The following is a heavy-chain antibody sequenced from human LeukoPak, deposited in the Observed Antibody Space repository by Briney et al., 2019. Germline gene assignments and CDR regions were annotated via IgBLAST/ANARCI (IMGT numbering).Heavy chain of an antibody. D-gene: IGHD1-26*01. J-gene: IGHJ6*03. CDR1: GLTFSSYW. Sequence: GGSLRLSCAASGLTFSSYWMAWVRQAPGKGLEWVANIMQDGSEGYYVDSVKGRLTISRDNAKNSLYLQMNSLRAEDTAVYYCARDQTKWEPLRRRDYYYMDVWGKGTTVTVSS. CDR3: ARDQTKWEPLRRRDYYYMDV. CDR2: IMQDGSEG. V-gene: IGHV3-7*01.